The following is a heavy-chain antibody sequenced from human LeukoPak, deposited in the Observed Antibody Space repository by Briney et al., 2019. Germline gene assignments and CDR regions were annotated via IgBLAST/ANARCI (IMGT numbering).Heavy chain of an antibody. D-gene: IGHD3-10*01. CDR1: GFTFSSYA. CDR3: ARDLRPDYYGSGSYIDY. CDR2: IPYDGSNK. J-gene: IGHJ4*02. Sequence: GGSLRLSCAASGFTFSSYAMHWVRQAPGKGLEWVAVIPYDGSNKYYADSVKGRFTISRDNSKNTLYLQMNSLRAEDTAVYYCARDLRPDYYGSGSYIDYWGQGTLVTVSS. V-gene: IGHV3-30-3*01.